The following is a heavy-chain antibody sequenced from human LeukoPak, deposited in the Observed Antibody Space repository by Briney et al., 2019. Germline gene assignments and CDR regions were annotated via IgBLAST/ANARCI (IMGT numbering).Heavy chain of an antibody. CDR1: GFSIRSSP. D-gene: IGHD1-14*01. J-gene: IGHJ4*02. V-gene: IGHV3-23*01. Sequence: PGGSLSLSCAASGFSIRSSPMSWVRQAPGKGLEWVAGISSSGGDTPYADSVKGRFTISRDKSKNILHLQMNSRSGEDTAIYYCAKKNSGLNPFDYWGQGTLVTVSS. CDR2: ISSSGGDT. CDR3: AKKNSGLNPFDY.